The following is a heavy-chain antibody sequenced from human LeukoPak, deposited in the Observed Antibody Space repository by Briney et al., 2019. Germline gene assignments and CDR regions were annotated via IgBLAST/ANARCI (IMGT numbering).Heavy chain of an antibody. D-gene: IGHD3-10*01. CDR3: AKGLYYYYASGSYTLDF. CDR1: GFTFSSYA. Sequence: GRSLRLSCAASGFTFSSYAMHWVRQAPGKGLERVAVISYDGSNKYYADSVKGRFTISRDNSKNTLYLQMNSLRAEDTAVYYCAKGLYYYYASGSYTLDFWGQGTQVTVSS. J-gene: IGHJ4*02. CDR2: ISYDGSNK. V-gene: IGHV3-30-3*01.